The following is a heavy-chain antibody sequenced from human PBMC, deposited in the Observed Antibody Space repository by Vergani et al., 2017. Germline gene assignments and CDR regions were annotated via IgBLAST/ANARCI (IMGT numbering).Heavy chain of an antibody. CDR3: ARDGSGSPFPGILGWFDP. CDR1: GGTFSSYT. CDR2: INPNSGGT. J-gene: IGHJ5*02. Sequence: QVQLVQSGAEVKKPGSSVKVSCKASGGTFSSYTISWVRQAPGQGLEWMGWINPNSGGTNYAQKFQGRVTMTRDTAISTAYMELSRLRSDDTAVYYCARDGSGSPFPGILGWFDPWGQGTLVTVSS. D-gene: IGHD5-12*01. V-gene: IGHV1-2*02.